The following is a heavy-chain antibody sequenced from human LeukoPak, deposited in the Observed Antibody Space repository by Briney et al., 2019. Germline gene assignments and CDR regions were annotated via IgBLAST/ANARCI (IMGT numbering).Heavy chain of an antibody. D-gene: IGHD6-13*01. CDR1: GFTFGDYA. Sequence: GGSLRLSCTASGFTFGDYAMSWFRQAPGKGLEWVGFIRSKAYGGTTGYAASVKGRFTISRDDSKSIAYLQMNSLKTEDTAVYYCTRADKYSSSWTYYYYGIDVWGQGTTVTVSS. J-gene: IGHJ6*02. V-gene: IGHV3-49*03. CDR3: TRADKYSSSWTYYYYGIDV. CDR2: IRSKAYGGTT.